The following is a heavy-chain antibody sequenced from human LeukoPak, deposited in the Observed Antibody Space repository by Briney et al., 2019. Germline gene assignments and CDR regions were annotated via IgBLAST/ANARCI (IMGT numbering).Heavy chain of an antibody. V-gene: IGHV3-30*03. CDR1: GFTFSSDD. J-gene: IGHJ1*01. Sequence: GGSPRLSCAASGFTFSSDDMDWVRHAPGKGLEWVALISYDGSNKYYADSVKGRFTISRDNSKNTLYLQMNSLRAEDTAVYYCASPPDGFQLGGQSTLVTVSS. CDR3: ASPPDGFQL. CDR2: ISYDGSNK.